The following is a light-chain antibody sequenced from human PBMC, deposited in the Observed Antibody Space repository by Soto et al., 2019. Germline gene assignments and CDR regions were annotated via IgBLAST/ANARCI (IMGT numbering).Light chain of an antibody. J-gene: IGKJ3*01. CDR3: QQYDDWPQT. V-gene: IGKV3-15*01. Sequence: EIVMTQSPATLSVSPGERATLSCRASQSVSSNLAWYQQKPGQAPRLLIYGASNRATGIPARFSGSGSGTEFTLTISSLRSEDFAVYYCQQYDDWPQTFGPGTKLDIK. CDR1: QSVSSN. CDR2: GAS.